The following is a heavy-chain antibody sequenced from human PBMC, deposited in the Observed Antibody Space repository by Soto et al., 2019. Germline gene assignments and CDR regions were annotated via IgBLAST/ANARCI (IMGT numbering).Heavy chain of an antibody. CDR1: GFTFSSYS. CDR3: ARIVAAAGINY. D-gene: IGHD6-13*01. J-gene: IGHJ4*02. V-gene: IGHV3-21*01. Sequence: GGSLRLSCAASGFTFSSYSMNWVRQAPGKGLEWVSSISSSSSYIYYADSVKGRFTISRDNAKNSLYLQMNSLRAEDTAVYYCARIVAAAGINYWGQGTLVTVSS. CDR2: ISSSSSYI.